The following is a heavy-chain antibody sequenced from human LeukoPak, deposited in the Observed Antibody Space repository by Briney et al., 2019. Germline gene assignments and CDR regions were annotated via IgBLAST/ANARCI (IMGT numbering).Heavy chain of an antibody. J-gene: IGHJ4*02. V-gene: IGHV4-59*08. Sequence: SETLSLTCTVSGGSISNYYWSWIRQPPGKRLEWIGYVSYSGSSSSNPSLESRVTISVDMSKNQFSLRLSSVTASDTAVYYCARLQGRGDNYLDSWGQGTLVIVSS. CDR3: ARLQGRGDNYLDS. CDR1: GGSISNYY. CDR2: VSYSGSS. D-gene: IGHD7-27*01.